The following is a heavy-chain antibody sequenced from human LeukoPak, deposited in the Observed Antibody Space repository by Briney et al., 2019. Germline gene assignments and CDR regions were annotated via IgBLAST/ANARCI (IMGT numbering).Heavy chain of an antibody. CDR1: GFTFNIYT. Sequence: GGSLRLSCAASGFTFNIYTMTWVRQAPGKGLEWVASIRSDGGVTYYADSVKGRFTVSRDNSKNTLYLQMNSLSTGDTALYYCAKDLWGGGNYHFDSWGQGTRVTVSS. D-gene: IGHD4-23*01. J-gene: IGHJ4*02. V-gene: IGHV3-23*01. CDR2: IRSDGGVT. CDR3: AKDLWGGGNYHFDS.